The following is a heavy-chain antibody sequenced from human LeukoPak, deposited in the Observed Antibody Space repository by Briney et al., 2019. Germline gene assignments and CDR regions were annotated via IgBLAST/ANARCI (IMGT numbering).Heavy chain of an antibody. V-gene: IGHV3-23*01. D-gene: IGHD5-18*01. Sequence: PGGSLRLSCAASGFTFSSYAMSWVRQAPGKGLEWVSAISGSGGSTYYADSVKGRFTISRDNSKNTLYLQMNSLRAEDTAVYYCTKGPWIQLWLPAFDIWGQGTMVTVSS. CDR2: ISGSGGST. CDR3: TKGPWIQLWLPAFDI. J-gene: IGHJ3*02. CDR1: GFTFSSYA.